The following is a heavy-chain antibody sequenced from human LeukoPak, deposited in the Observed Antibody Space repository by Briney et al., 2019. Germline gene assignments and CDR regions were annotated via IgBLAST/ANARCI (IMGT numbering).Heavy chain of an antibody. CDR3: ARDLRRLVASGASDI. CDR2: IIPIFGTA. D-gene: IGHD2-15*01. Sequence: ASVKVSCKASGYTFTSYYMHWVRQAPGQGLEWMGGIIPIFGTANYAQKFQGRVTITADESTSTAYMELSSLRAEDTAVYYCARDLRRLVASGASDIWGQGTMVTVSS. J-gene: IGHJ3*02. V-gene: IGHV1-69*13. CDR1: GYTFTSYY.